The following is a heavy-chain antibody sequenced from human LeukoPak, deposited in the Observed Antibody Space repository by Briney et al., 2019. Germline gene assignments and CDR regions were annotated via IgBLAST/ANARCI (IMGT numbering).Heavy chain of an antibody. Sequence: ASVKVSCKASGYTFTGYYLHWVRQAPGQGREWMGWIDPKSGGTKIAQNFQGRVTMTRDTSISTAYMELSRLASDDTVVYYCARDPSEKYYMDVWGKGTTVTVSS. CDR1: GYTFTGYY. CDR2: IDPKSGGT. CDR3: ARDPSEKYYMDV. J-gene: IGHJ6*03. V-gene: IGHV1-2*02.